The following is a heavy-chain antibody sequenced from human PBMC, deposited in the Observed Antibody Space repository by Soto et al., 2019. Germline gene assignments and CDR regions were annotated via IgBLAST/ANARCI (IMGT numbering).Heavy chain of an antibody. J-gene: IGHJ4*02. CDR1: GGTFSSYA. D-gene: IGHD6-19*01. CDR3: ARDKYSSGWSAVDY. CDR2: IIPIFGTA. Sequence: SVKVSCKACGGTFSSYAISWVRQAPGQGLEWMGGIIPIFGTANYAQKFQGRVTITADESTSTAYMELSSLRSEDTAVYYCARDKYSSGWSAVDYWGQGTLVNVSS. V-gene: IGHV1-69*13.